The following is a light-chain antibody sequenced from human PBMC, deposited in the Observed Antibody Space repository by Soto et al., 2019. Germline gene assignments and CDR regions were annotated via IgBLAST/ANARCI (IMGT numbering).Light chain of an antibody. Sequence: QSVLTQPASVAGSPGQSITISCTGTSSDVGGYNYVSWYQQHPGKAPKLIIYEVSNRPSGVSNRFSGSKSGNTASLTISGLQAEDEADYYCTSYTSSATLGVLFGGGTQLTVL. CDR2: EVS. CDR3: TSYTSSATLGVL. V-gene: IGLV2-14*01. J-gene: IGLJ2*01. CDR1: SSDVGGYNY.